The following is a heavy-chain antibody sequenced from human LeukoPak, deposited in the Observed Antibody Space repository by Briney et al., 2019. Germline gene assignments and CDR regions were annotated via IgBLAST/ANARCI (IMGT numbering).Heavy chain of an antibody. V-gene: IGHV1-46*01. J-gene: IGHJ4*02. D-gene: IGHD6-19*01. Sequence: ASVKVSCKASGYSFTRCYLHWVRQAPGQGLEWMGIINPSDDTTTHAQKFQGRVTMTSDTSTSTVYMELSSLRSEDTAVYYCARDLRHHSGIAVSPFDYWGRGTLVTVSS. CDR3: ARDLRHHSGIAVSPFDY. CDR2: INPSDDTT. CDR1: GYSFTRCY.